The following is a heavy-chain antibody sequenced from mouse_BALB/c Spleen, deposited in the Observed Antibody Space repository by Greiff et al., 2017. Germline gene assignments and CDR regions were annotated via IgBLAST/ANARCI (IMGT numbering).Heavy chain of an antibody. CDR3: AISSSMITEAWFAY. CDR2: IWSGGST. D-gene: IGHD2-4*01. Sequence: VKLQESGPGLVQPSQSLSITCTVSGFSLTSYGVHWVRQSPGKGLEWLGVIWSGGSTDYNAAFISRLSISKDNSKSQVFFKMNSLQANDTAIYYCAISSSMITEAWFAYWGQGTLVTVSA. V-gene: IGHV2-2*02. J-gene: IGHJ3*01. CDR1: GFSLTSYG.